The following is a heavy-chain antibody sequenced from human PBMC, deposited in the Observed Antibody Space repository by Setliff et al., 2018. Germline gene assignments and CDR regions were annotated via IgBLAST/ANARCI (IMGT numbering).Heavy chain of an antibody. CDR2: SKSKTAGGAI. D-gene: IGHD2-2*02. J-gene: IGHJ3*01. CDR1: GFTFSAFW. Sequence: LRLSCAASGFTFSAFWMHWVRQAPGKGLEWVGRSKSKTAGGAIDYAAPVKGRFTISRDDSKNTLYLQMSSLKTEDTAMYYCTTDRAACSGSSCYNGFDVWGQGTMVTVSS. V-gene: IGHV3-15*01. CDR3: TTDRAACSGSSCYNGFDV.